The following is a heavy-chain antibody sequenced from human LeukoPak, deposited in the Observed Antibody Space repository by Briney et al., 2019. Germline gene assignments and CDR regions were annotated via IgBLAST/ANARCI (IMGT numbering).Heavy chain of an antibody. Sequence: GGSLRLSCAVSGFTFSSYWMNWVRQAPGKGLEWVASINQEGSQNYYVDSVKGRFTISRDNTKKSLYLQINRLRFDDTAVYYCARDADLGATITGAFDIWGQGTLVIVSS. CDR3: ARDADLGATITGAFDI. V-gene: IGHV3-7*01. CDR1: GFTFSSYW. J-gene: IGHJ3*02. D-gene: IGHD5-24*01. CDR2: INQEGSQN.